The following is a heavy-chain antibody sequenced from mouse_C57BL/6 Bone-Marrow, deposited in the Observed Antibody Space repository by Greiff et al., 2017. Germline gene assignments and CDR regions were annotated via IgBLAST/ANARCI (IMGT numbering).Heavy chain of an antibody. CDR1: GFTFSSYA. CDR2: ISDGGSYT. V-gene: IGHV5-4*01. Sequence: EVQLVESGGGLVKPGGSLKLSCAASGFTFSSYAMSWVRQTPEKRLEWVATISDGGSYTYYPDNVKGRFTISRDNANNNLYLQMSHLKSEDTAMYYCARALFAYWGQGTLVTVSA. J-gene: IGHJ3*01. CDR3: ARALFAY.